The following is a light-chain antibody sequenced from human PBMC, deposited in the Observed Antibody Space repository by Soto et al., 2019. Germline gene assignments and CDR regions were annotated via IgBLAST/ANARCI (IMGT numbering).Light chain of an antibody. V-gene: IGKV3-11*01. CDR2: DAS. Sequence: EIVLTQSPATLSLSPGERATLSCRASQSVSSYLLWYQQKPGQTPRLLIYDASNRATGIPARFSGSVSETDFTLTSSSLEPEDFAVYYCQHRMNWPLTFGQGTRLEIK. J-gene: IGKJ5*01. CDR1: QSVSSY. CDR3: QHRMNWPLT.